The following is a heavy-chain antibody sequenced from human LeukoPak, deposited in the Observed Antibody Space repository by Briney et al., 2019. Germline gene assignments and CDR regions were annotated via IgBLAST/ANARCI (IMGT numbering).Heavy chain of an antibody. V-gene: IGHV4-59*12. CDR3: ARAVAVAGTGIDY. J-gene: IGHJ4*02. CDR2: IYYSGST. Sequence: SETLSLTCTVSGGSISSYHWSWIRQPPGKGLECIGYIYYSGSTHYNPSLKSRVTISVDTSKNQFSLKLSSVTAADTAVYYCARAVAVAGTGIDYWGQGTLVTVSS. D-gene: IGHD6-19*01. CDR1: GGSISSYH.